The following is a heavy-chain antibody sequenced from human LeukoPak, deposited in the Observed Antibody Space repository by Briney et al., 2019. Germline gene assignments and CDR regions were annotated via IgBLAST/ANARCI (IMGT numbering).Heavy chain of an antibody. Sequence: PGGSLRLSCAASGFTFSSYEMNWVRQAPGKGLEWVSYISSSGSTIYYADSVKGRFTISRDNAKNSLYLQMNSLRAEDTAVYYCAREGYYGSGSSQYYYYGMDVWGQGTTVIVSS. D-gene: IGHD3-10*01. CDR1: GFTFSSYE. J-gene: IGHJ6*02. CDR2: ISSSGSTI. V-gene: IGHV3-48*03. CDR3: AREGYYGSGSSQYYYYGMDV.